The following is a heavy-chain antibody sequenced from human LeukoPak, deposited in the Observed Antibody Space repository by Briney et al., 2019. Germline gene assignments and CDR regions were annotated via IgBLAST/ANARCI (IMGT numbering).Heavy chain of an antibody. CDR2: IYTSGTT. J-gene: IGHJ4*02. Sequence: PSETLSLTCTVSGGSISSSNYYWSWIRQPAGKGLEWIGRIYTSGTTNYNPSLKSRVTISIDTSKNQFSLKLSSVTAADTAVYYCARGLWFGDENPPYFDYWGQGTLVTVSS. D-gene: IGHD3-10*01. CDR3: ARGLWFGDENPPYFDY. CDR1: GGSISSSNYY. V-gene: IGHV4-61*02.